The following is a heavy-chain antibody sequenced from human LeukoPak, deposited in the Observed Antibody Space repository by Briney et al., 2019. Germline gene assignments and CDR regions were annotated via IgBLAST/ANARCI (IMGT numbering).Heavy chain of an antibody. CDR2: ISYDGSNK. CDR3: ARGRSGSHHFDS. V-gene: IGHV3-30*04. CDR1: GFTFSNYA. Sequence: GGSLRLPCAASGFTFSNYAMHWVRQAPGKGLEWVAIISYDGSNKYYADSVKGRFTISRDNSKNTLYLQMNSLRADDTAVYYCARGRSGSHHFDSWGQGTLVTVPS. J-gene: IGHJ4*02. D-gene: IGHD3-10*01.